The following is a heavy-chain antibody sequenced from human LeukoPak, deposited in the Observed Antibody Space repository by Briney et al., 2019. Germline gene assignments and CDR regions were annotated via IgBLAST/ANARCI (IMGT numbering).Heavy chain of an antibody. CDR3: ARETPIIGVVINPIDY. CDR2: AFYRSTWNH. V-gene: IGHV6-1*01. D-gene: IGHD2-21*01. J-gene: IGHJ4*02. CDR1: RDSVSINRAA. Sequence: SQTLSLTCALYRDSVSINRAAWNWIRRSPSRGLEWLGRAFYRSTWNHDYAVSVRSRMTINPDTSKNQVSLQLNSVTPEDTAVYYCARETPIIGVVINPIDYWGQGTPVIVSS.